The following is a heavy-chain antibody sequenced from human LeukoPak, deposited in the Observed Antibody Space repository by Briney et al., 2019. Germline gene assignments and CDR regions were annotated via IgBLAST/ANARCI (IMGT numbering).Heavy chain of an antibody. Sequence: ASVTVSCKVAGYTLTELSMHWVRQAPGKGLEWMGGFYPEGGETIYAQKCQGRVTMTEDTSTYTAYMELSSLRSEDTAVYYCATAVVVAATQGHDAFDIWGQGTMVTVSS. CDR2: FYPEGGET. V-gene: IGHV1-24*01. J-gene: IGHJ3*02. D-gene: IGHD2-15*01. CDR1: GYTLTELS. CDR3: ATAVVVAATQGHDAFDI.